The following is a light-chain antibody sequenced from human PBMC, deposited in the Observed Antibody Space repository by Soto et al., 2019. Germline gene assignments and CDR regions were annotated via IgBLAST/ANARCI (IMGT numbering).Light chain of an antibody. CDR2: EVS. V-gene: IGLV2-14*01. J-gene: IGLJ1*01. Sequence: QSALTQPASVSGSPGQSITISCTGTISAVGGYNYVSWYQHHPGKAPRLMIYEVSNRPSGVSDRFSGSKSGNTASLTISGLLAEDEADYYCSSYTSISTYVFGTGTKLTVL. CDR3: SSYTSISTYV. CDR1: ISAVGGYNY.